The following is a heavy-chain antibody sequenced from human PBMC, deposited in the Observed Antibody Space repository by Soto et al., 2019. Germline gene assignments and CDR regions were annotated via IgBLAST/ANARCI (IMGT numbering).Heavy chain of an antibody. V-gene: IGHV1-69*12. CDR1: GGTFSSYA. CDR2: IIPIFGTA. CDR3: ARDLNGYTPYWFDP. Sequence: QVQLVQSGAEVKKPGSSVKVSCKASGGTFSSYAISWVRQAPGQGLEWMGGIIPIFGTANYAQKFQGRVTLTADESTSTAYMELSSLRSEDTAVYYCARDLNGYTPYWFDPWGQGTLVTVSS. J-gene: IGHJ5*02. D-gene: IGHD5-12*01.